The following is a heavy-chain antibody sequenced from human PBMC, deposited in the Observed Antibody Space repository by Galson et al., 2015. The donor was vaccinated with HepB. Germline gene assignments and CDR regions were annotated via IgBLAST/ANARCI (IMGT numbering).Heavy chain of an antibody. V-gene: IGHV3-23*01. D-gene: IGHD2-2*01. Sequence: SLRLSCAASGYTFSNYAMNWVRQAPGKGLEWVSTISGSGGSTYYGDSLKGRFTISRDNSRNTLYLQMNSLRAEDTAVYYCASLRGYIVVVPADHSFDYWGQGTLVTVSS. CDR2: ISGSGGST. J-gene: IGHJ4*02. CDR1: GYTFSNYA. CDR3: ASLRGYIVVVPADHSFDY.